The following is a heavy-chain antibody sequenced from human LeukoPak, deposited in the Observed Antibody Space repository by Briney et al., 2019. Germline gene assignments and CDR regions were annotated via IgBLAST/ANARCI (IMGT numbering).Heavy chain of an antibody. V-gene: IGHV3-7*03. Sequence: GGSLRLSCAASGFALSSHWMTWVRQVPGRGPEWVANVNRDGSETYYLDSVKGRFTISKDNAKNSLYLQMNSLRTEDTALYHCARNNGMDVWGQGTTVIVSS. CDR1: GFALSSHW. J-gene: IGHJ6*02. CDR2: VNRDGSET. CDR3: ARNNGMDV.